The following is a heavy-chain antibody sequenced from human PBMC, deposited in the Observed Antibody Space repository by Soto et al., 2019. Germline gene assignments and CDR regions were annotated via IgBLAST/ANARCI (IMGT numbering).Heavy chain of an antibody. V-gene: IGHV3-23*01. CDR2: ISGSGGAT. J-gene: IGHJ2*01. CDR3: AKVRGPPGRSHYPSGYFDV. Sequence: EVQLLESGGGLVQPGGPLSLSCAASGFTFSSHAMSWVRPTPGKGLEWVAGISGSGGATYYADAVKGRLTISRDTSNDPLYLQINSLGAEDAALYYCAKVRGPPGRSHYPSGYFDVWGRGTLVAVSS. D-gene: IGHD3-10*01. CDR1: GFTFSSHA.